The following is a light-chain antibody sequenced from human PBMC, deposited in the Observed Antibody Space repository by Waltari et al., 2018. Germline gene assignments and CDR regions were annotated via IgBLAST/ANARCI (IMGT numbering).Light chain of an antibody. J-gene: IGKJ3*01. V-gene: IGKV3-15*01. Sequence: EIVLTQSPATLSVSRGERATLPCRASQSISSQSAWYQQKPGKAPRLLIYGASTRATATPARFSGSGSGTEFTLTISSLQSEDFAVYFGQQYHESPPITLGPATKVNIK. CDR3: QQYHESPPIT. CDR2: GAS. CDR1: QSISSQ.